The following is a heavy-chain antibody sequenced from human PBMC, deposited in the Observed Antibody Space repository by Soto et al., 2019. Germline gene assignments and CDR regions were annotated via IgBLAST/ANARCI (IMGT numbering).Heavy chain of an antibody. D-gene: IGHD3-9*01. J-gene: IGHJ4*02. V-gene: IGHV3-48*01. Sequence: EVQLVESGGDLIQPGGSLRLSCAASGFSFRRYSMNWVRQAPGKGLEWISYIPRSGSAIYADSVKGRFTISRDNAKSSLYLQMNSLGAEDTATYYCVRDQDWAFDYWGQGALVTVSS. CDR2: IPRSGSAI. CDR3: VRDQDWAFDY. CDR1: GFSFRRYS.